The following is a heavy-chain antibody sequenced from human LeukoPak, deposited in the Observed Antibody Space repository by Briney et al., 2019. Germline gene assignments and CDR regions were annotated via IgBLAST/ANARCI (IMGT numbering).Heavy chain of an antibody. J-gene: IGHJ4*02. Sequence: ASVKVSCKASGGTFSSYAISWVRQAPGQGLEWMGGIIPIFGTANYAQKFQGRVTITADESTSTAYMELSSLRSEDTAVYYCARRRIAVAGTIDYWGQGTLVTVSS. V-gene: IGHV1-69*13. D-gene: IGHD6-19*01. CDR1: GGTFSSYA. CDR3: ARRRIAVAGTIDY. CDR2: IIPIFGTA.